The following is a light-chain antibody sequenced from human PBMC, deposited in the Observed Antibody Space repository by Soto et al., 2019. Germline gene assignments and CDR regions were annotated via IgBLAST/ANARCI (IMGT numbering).Light chain of an antibody. V-gene: IGKV3-11*01. J-gene: IGKJ3*01. CDR2: DAL. CDR1: QSVDWY. Sequence: EIVLTQSPATLYLSPGDRATLSCRASQSVDWYVAWYQQKPGQAPRLLIYDALKRATGTPDRFSGSGSGTDFTLTIRRLEPEDFAVYYCQQRSNWPPLTFGPGTKVDLK. CDR3: QQRSNWPPLT.